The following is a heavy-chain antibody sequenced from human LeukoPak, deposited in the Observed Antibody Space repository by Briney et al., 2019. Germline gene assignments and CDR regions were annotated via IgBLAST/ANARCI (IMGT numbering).Heavy chain of an antibody. D-gene: IGHD2/OR15-2a*01. CDR1: GGSISSYY. J-gene: IGHJ6*03. Sequence: SETLSLTCTVSGGSISSYYWSWIRQPAGKGLEWIGRIYTSGSTNYNPSLKSRVTMSVDTSKNQFSLKLSSVTAADTAVYYCARDLSQSSPSAANYYYYYMDVWAKGPRSPSP. CDR3: ARDLSQSSPSAANYYYYYMDV. CDR2: IYTSGST. V-gene: IGHV4-4*07.